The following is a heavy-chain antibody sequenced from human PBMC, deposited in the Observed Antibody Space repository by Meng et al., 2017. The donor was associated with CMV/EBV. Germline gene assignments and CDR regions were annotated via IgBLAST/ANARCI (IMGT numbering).Heavy chain of an antibody. D-gene: IGHD6-13*01. J-gene: IGHJ4*02. CDR2: IYHIGST. V-gene: IGHV4-4*02. CDR3: ARGHSSSWKWGRTFDY. Sequence: SETLSLTCAVSGGSISSSNWWSWVRQPPGKGLEWIGEIYHIGSTNYNPSLKSRVTISVDKSKNQFSLKLSSVTAADTAVYYCARGHSSSWKWGRTFDYWGQGTLVTVSS. CDR1: GGSISSSNW.